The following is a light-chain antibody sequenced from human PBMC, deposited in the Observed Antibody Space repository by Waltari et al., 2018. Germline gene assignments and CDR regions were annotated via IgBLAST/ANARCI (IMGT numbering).Light chain of an antibody. CDR2: EVS. CDR1: SSDVAGYNY. Sequence: QSALTQPPSASGSPGQSVTISCPGTSSDVAGYNYFSWYQQHPGKAPKLMIYEVSKRPSGVPDRFSGSKSGNTASLTVSGLQAEDEADYYCSSYAGSNNLVFGGGTKLTVL. CDR3: SSYAGSNNLV. J-gene: IGLJ2*01. V-gene: IGLV2-8*01.